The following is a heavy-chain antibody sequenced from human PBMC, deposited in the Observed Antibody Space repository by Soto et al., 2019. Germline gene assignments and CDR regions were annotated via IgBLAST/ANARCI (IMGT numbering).Heavy chain of an antibody. CDR3: ARVSDY. Sequence: QVLLQQWGAGRLKPSETLSLTCAVYGGSFIDYSWGWIRQSPGTGLEWIGEINHSGSANYNPSLKSRFIISLDASKHQFSLKLYSVTAADAVVYYCARVSDYWSQGTLVTVSS. J-gene: IGHJ4*02. CDR1: GGSFIDYS. CDR2: INHSGSA. V-gene: IGHV4-34*01.